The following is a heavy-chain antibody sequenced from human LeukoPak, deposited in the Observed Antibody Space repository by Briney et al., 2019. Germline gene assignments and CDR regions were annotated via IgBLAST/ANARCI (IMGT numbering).Heavy chain of an antibody. D-gene: IGHD2-2*01. V-gene: IGHV4-34*01. CDR1: GGSFSGYY. Sequence: KTSETLSLTCAVYGGSFSGYYWSWIRQPPGKGLEWIGEINHSGSTNYNPSLKSRVTISVDTSKNQFSLKLSSVTAADTAVYYCARDGLSGSSTSYYYYGMDVWGQGTTVTVSS. CDR3: ARDGLSGSSTSYYYYGMDV. CDR2: INHSGST. J-gene: IGHJ6*02.